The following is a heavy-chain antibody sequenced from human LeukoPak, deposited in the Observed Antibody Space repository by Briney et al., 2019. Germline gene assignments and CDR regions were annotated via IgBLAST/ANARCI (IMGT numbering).Heavy chain of an antibody. CDR3: AREPQYSSGWFPGWLDP. CDR2: IYYSGT. J-gene: IGHJ5*02. V-gene: IGHV4-59*11. Sequence: SETLSLTCTASGCSISGHYWSWIRQPPGKGLEWIGYIYYSGTNYNPSLNSRVTISEDTSKNQFSLILRSVTAVDTAVYYCAREPQYSSGWFPGWLDPWGQGTLVTVSS. D-gene: IGHD6-19*01. CDR1: GCSISGHY.